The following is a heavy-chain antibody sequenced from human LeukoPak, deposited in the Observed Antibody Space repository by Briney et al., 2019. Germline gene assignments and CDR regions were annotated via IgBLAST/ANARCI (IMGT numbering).Heavy chain of an antibody. CDR1: GFTFSSYA. D-gene: IGHD3-22*01. CDR2: ISYDGSNK. V-gene: IGHV3-30*04. Sequence: PGRSLRLSCAASGFTFSSYAMHWVRQAPGKGLEWVAVISYDGSNKYYADPVKGRFTISRDNSKNTLYPQMNSLRAEDTAVYYCARDSSGYPNPWGQGTLVTVSS. CDR3: ARDSSGYPNP. J-gene: IGHJ5*02.